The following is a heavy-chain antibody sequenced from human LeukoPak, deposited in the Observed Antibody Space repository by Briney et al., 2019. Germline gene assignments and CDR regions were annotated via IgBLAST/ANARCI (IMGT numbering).Heavy chain of an antibody. CDR3: ARVGYSYGRIDYFDY. D-gene: IGHD5-18*01. Sequence: SETLSLTCTVSGGSISSGDYYWCWIRQPPGRGLEWIGYIYYSGSTYYNPSLKSRVTISVDTSKNQFSLKLSSVTAADTAVYYCARVGYSYGRIDYFDYWGQGTLVTVSS. CDR1: GGSISSGDYY. V-gene: IGHV4-30-4*08. J-gene: IGHJ4*02. CDR2: IYYSGST.